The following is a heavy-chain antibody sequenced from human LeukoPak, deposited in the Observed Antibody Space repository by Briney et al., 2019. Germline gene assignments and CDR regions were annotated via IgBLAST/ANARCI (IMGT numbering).Heavy chain of an antibody. CDR1: GGSISSGGYY. Sequence: PSQTLSLSCTVSGGSISSGGYYWSWIRQHPGKGLEWIGYIYYSGSTYYNPSLKSRVTISVDTSKNQFSLKLSSVTAADTAVYYCARADRSGDAFDIWGQGTMVTVSS. J-gene: IGHJ3*02. CDR2: IYYSGST. CDR3: ARADRSGDAFDI. V-gene: IGHV4-31*03.